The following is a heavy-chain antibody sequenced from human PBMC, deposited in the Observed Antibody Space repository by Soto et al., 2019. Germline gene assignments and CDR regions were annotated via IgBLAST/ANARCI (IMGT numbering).Heavy chain of an antibody. CDR2: IKQDGTDN. CDR1: GLTFSTYW. J-gene: IGHJ6*02. CDR3: ARGYFAMDV. V-gene: IGHV3-7*04. Sequence: GGSLRLSCVASGLTFSTYWMNWVRQAPGKGLEWVANIKQDGTDNYYLGSVRGRFTISRDNANNSLYLQINSLRAEDTAIYYCARGYFAMDVWGQGTTVTVSS.